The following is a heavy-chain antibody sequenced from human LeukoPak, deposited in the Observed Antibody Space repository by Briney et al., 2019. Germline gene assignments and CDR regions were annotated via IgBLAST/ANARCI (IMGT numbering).Heavy chain of an antibody. D-gene: IGHD3-9*01. V-gene: IGHV1-3*04. Sequence: ASVKVSCKASGYSFTSYAMHWVRQARGQRLEWMGWINTGNGNTKYSQKFQDRVTITRDTSASTAYMELSSLRSEDTAVYYCARGLRYFDWPSDYWGQGTLVTVSS. CDR2: INTGNGNT. CDR1: GYSFTSYA. CDR3: ARGLRYFDWPSDY. J-gene: IGHJ4*02.